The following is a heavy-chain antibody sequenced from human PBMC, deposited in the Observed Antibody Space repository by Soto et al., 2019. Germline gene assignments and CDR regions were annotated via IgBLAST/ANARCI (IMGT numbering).Heavy chain of an antibody. CDR2: IVVGSGNT. CDR1: GFTFTSSA. V-gene: IGHV1-58*01. D-gene: IGHD2-15*01. J-gene: IGHJ6*02. Sequence: ASVKVSCKASGFTFTSSAVQWVRQARGQRLEWIGWIVVGSGNTNYAQKFQERVTITRDMSTSTAHMELSSLRSEDTAVYYCAAGGGPSVYYGMDVWGQGTTVTVSS. CDR3: AAGGGPSVYYGMDV.